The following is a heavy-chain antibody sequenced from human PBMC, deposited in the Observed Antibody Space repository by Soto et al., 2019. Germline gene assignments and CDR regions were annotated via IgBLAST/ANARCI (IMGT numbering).Heavy chain of an antibody. CDR1: GFTVSSNY. Sequence: GGSLRLSCAASGFTVSSNYMSWVRQAPGKGLEWVSVIYSGGSTYYADSVKGRFTISRDNSKNTLYLQMNSLRAEDTAVYYCASNSKSGMATIIYYYYGMDVWGQGTTVTVSS. J-gene: IGHJ6*02. V-gene: IGHV3-53*01. CDR3: ASNSKSGMATIIYYYYGMDV. D-gene: IGHD3-10*01. CDR2: IYSGGST.